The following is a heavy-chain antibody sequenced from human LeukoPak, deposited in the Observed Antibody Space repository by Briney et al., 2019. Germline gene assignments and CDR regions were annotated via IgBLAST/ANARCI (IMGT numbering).Heavy chain of an antibody. CDR1: GFAFSSYA. Sequence: PGGSLRLSCAASGFAFSSYAMSWVRQAPGKGLEWVSAISGSGGSTYYADSVKGRFTISRDNSKNTLYLQMNSLRAEDTAVYYCARLGDTMIVGGAFDIWGQGTMVTVSS. CDR3: ARLGDTMIVGGAFDI. J-gene: IGHJ3*02. CDR2: ISGSGGST. D-gene: IGHD3-22*01. V-gene: IGHV3-23*01.